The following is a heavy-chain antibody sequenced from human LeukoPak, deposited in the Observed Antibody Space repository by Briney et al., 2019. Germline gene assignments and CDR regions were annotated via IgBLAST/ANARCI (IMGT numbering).Heavy chain of an antibody. Sequence: ASMKVSCKASGYTFTGYYMHWVRQAPGQGLEWMGWINPNSGGTNYAQKFQGRVTMTRDTSISTAYMELSRLRSEDTAVYYCATHSPEWRYSGYYNYYYIDVWGKGTTVTVSS. CDR2: INPNSGGT. CDR3: ATHSPEWRYSGYYNYYYIDV. D-gene: IGHD5-12*01. J-gene: IGHJ6*03. CDR1: GYTFTGYY. V-gene: IGHV1-2*02.